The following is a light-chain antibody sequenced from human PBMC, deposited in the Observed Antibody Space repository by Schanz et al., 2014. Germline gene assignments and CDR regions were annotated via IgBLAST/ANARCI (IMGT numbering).Light chain of an antibody. CDR2: ANN. J-gene: IGLJ3*02. CDR3: GTWDTSLTVVM. CDR1: TSNIGSNF. Sequence: QSVLTQPPSVSAAPGQKVTISCSGNTSNIGSNFVSWYQHLPGTAPKLLILANNERPSGIPDRFSGSKSGTSATLDITGLQTGDEADYFCGTWDTSLTVVMFGAGTKLTV. V-gene: IGLV1-51*01.